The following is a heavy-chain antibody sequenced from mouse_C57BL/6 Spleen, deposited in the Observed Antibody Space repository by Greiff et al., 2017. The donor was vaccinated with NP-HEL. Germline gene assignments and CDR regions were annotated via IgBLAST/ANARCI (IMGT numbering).Heavy chain of an antibody. Sequence: EVQLQQSGPGLVKPSQSLSLTCSVTGYSITSGYYWNWIRQFPGNKLEWMGYISYDGSNNYNPSLKNRISITRDTSKNQFFLKLNSVTTEDTATYYCARDPGPSLSSLGAMDYWGQGTSVTVSS. CDR1: GYSITSGYY. CDR3: ARDPGPSLSSLGAMDY. J-gene: IGHJ4*01. D-gene: IGHD3-1*01. V-gene: IGHV3-6*01. CDR2: ISYDGSN.